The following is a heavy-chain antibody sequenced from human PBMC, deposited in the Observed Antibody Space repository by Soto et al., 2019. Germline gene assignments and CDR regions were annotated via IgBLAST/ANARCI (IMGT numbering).Heavy chain of an antibody. CDR3: AREDGHSPGATDS. J-gene: IGHJ4*02. D-gene: IGHD1-1*01. CDR2: ISYSGST. V-gene: IGHV4-30-4*01. CDR1: GASISRSTSYY. Sequence: SETLSLTCTVSGASISRSTSYYWSWIRQTPGKGLEWIGYISYSGSTYYNPSLKSRVAISVDTSNNQFSLNLKSVTAADTAVYFCAREDGHSPGATDSWGQGTLVTVSS.